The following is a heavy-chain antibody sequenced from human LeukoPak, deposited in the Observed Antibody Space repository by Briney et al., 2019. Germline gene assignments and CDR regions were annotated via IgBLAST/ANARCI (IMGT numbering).Heavy chain of an antibody. CDR1: EFTFSSYS. Sequence: PGGSLRLSCAASEFTFSSYSMNWVRQAPGKGLEWVAVILYDGSNKYYADSVKGRFTISRDNSKNTLYLQMNSLRAEDTAVYYCARGITRVLLLPGYWGQGTLVTVSS. CDR3: ARGITRVLLLPGY. CDR2: ILYDGSNK. V-gene: IGHV3-33*08. J-gene: IGHJ4*02. D-gene: IGHD2/OR15-2a*01.